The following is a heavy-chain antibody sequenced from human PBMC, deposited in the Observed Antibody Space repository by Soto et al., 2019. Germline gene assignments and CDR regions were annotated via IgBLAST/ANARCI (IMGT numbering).Heavy chain of an antibody. D-gene: IGHD1-26*01. V-gene: IGHV4-34*01. CDR1: GGSFSGYI. CDR2: INHSGSA. J-gene: IGHJ4*02. Sequence: QVQLQQSGAGLLKPSETLSLTCDVYGGSFSGYIWTWIRQTPGKGLQWIGQINHSGSANYNPSLKSRATISVHTSTSQFYLELSSVTAADTAVYCCARGLITGSQYSGGWYYFDSWGQGTQVTVSS. CDR3: ARGLITGSQYSGGWYYFDS.